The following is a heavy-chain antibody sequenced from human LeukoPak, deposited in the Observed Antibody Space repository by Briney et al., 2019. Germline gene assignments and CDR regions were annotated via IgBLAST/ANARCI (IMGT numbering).Heavy chain of an antibody. CDR3: ARGPVNCSGGSCYSVLDY. J-gene: IGHJ4*02. V-gene: IGHV3-33*01. D-gene: IGHD2-15*01. Sequence: PGRSLRLSCAASGFTFSSYGMHWVRQAPGKGLEWVAVIWYDGSNKYYADSVKGRFTISRDNSKNTLYLQMNSLRAEDTAVYYCARGPVNCSGGSCYSVLDYWGQGTLVTVSS. CDR1: GFTFSSYG. CDR2: IWYDGSNK.